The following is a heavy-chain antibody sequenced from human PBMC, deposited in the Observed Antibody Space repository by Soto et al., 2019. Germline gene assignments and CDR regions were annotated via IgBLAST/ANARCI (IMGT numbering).Heavy chain of an antibody. CDR2: INHSGST. CDR1: GGSFSGYY. V-gene: IGHV4-34*01. J-gene: IGHJ4*02. Sequence: PSETLSLTCAVYGGSFSGYYWSWIRQPPGKGLEWIGEINHSGSTNYNPSLKSRVTISVDTSKNQFSLKLSSVTAADTAVYYCARGRPIYDIHPDSVGFDYWGQGTLVTVSS. CDR3: ARGRPIYDIHPDSVGFDY. D-gene: IGHD3-9*01.